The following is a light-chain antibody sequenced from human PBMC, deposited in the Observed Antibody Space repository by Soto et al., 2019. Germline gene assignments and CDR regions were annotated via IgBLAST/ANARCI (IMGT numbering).Light chain of an antibody. CDR3: QQYDYLPIT. CDR2: DSF. Sequence: DIQMTQSPSSLSASVGDRVTIICQASQDISNYLNWYQQKPGKAPKLLIYDSFNLETGVPSRFSGSGSGTRFSFTISSLQPEDIATYYCQQYDYLPITFGQGTRLDIK. CDR1: QDISNY. V-gene: IGKV1-33*01. J-gene: IGKJ5*01.